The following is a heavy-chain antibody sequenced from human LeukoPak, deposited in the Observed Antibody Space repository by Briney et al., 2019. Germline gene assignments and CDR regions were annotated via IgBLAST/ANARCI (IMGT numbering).Heavy chain of an antibody. Sequence: SVKASCKASGGTFSSYAISWVRQAPGQGLEWMGRIIPILGIANYAQKFQGRVTITADKSTSTAYMELSSLRSEDTAVYYCARAIISGDSCFDYWGQGTLVTVSS. V-gene: IGHV1-69*04. CDR3: ARAIISGDSCFDY. CDR1: GGTFSSYA. D-gene: IGHD2-21*02. CDR2: IIPILGIA. J-gene: IGHJ4*02.